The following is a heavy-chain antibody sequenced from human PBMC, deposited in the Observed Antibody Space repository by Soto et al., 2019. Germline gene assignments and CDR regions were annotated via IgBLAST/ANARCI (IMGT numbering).Heavy chain of an antibody. CDR2: INAGNGNT. J-gene: IGHJ4*02. CDR3: AREGYYDSSGHPTYYFDY. Sequence: QVQLVQSGAEVKKPGASVKVSCKASGYTFTSYAMHWVRQAPGQRLEWMGWINAGNGNTKYSQKFQGRVTITRDTSASTAYMELSSLRSEYTAVYYSAREGYYDSSGHPTYYFDYWGQGTLVTVSS. V-gene: IGHV1-3*01. CDR1: GYTFTSYA. D-gene: IGHD3-22*01.